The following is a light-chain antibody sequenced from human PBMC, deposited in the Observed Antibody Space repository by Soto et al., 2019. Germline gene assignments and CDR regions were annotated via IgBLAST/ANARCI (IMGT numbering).Light chain of an antibody. Sequence: ELVLTQSPGTLSLSPGARSTLSCRAGQSLSSNALAWYQQKGGQAPRLLVFGATNRATGIPDRFSGSGSGTHFTLTISRLEPGEFAVYYCQHFGGTTFTVGQGTRLEIK. CDR2: GAT. CDR3: QHFGGTTFT. V-gene: IGKV3-20*01. CDR1: QSLSSNA. J-gene: IGKJ5*01.